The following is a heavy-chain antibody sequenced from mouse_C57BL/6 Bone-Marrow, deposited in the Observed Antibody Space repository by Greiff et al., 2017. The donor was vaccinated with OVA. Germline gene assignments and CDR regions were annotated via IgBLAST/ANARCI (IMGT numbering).Heavy chain of an antibody. CDR2: ISSGGSYT. J-gene: IGHJ1*03. V-gene: IGHV5-6*01. CDR1: GFTFSSYG. Sequence: EVKVVESGGDLVKPGGSLKLSCAASGFTFSSYGMSWVRQTPDKRLEWVATISSGGSYTYYPDSVKGRFTISRDNAKNTLYLQMSSLKSEDTAMYYCARSANWDWYFDVWGTGTTVTVSS. D-gene: IGHD4-1*01. CDR3: ARSANWDWYFDV.